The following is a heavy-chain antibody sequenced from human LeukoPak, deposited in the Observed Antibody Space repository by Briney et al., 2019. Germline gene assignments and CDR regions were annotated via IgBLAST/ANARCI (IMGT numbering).Heavy chain of an antibody. CDR3: AKSRGRDTMVRGLTYDDAFDI. CDR1: GFTFSSYA. CDR2: ISGSGGST. Sequence: GGSLRLSCAASGFTFSSYAMSWVRQAPGMGLEWVSAISGSGGSTYYADSVKGRFTISRDNSKNTLYLQMNSLRAEDTAVYYCAKSRGRDTMVRGLTYDDAFDIWGQGTMVTVSS. V-gene: IGHV3-23*01. D-gene: IGHD3-10*01. J-gene: IGHJ3*02.